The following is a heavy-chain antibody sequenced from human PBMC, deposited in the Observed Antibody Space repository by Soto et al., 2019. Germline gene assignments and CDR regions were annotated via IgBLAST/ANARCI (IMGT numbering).Heavy chain of an antibody. CDR1: GGSFSGYY. CDR2: INHSGST. CDR3: ARGRIVGATVDP. J-gene: IGHJ5*02. Sequence: SETLSLTCAVYGGSFSGYYWSWIRQPPGKGLEWIGEINHSGSTNYNPSLKSRVTISVDTSKNQFSLKLSSVTAADTAVYYCARGRIVGATVDPWGQGTLVTVSS. D-gene: IGHD1-26*01. V-gene: IGHV4-34*01.